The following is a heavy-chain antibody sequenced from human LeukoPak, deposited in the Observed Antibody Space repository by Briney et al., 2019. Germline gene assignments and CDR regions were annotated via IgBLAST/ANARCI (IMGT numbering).Heavy chain of an antibody. D-gene: IGHD5-24*01. CDR2: ISDDGSNK. Sequence: PGGSLRLSCAASGFTFSIYAIHWVRQAPGKGLEWVAVISDDGSNKYYADSVKGRFTISRDNSKNTLYLQMNSLRAEDTAVYYCARERWLQPHDAFDIWGQGTMVTVSS. V-gene: IGHV3-30*03. J-gene: IGHJ3*02. CDR1: GFTFSIYA. CDR3: ARERWLQPHDAFDI.